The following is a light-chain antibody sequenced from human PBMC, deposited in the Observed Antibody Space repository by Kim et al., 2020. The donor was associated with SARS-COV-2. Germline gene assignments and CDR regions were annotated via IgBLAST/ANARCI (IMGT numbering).Light chain of an antibody. V-gene: IGKV3-20*01. CDR2: GAS. CDR1: QSVSSSY. J-gene: IGKJ2*01. CDR3: QQYGSSPRT. Sequence: LSPGERATLSCRASQSVSSSYLAWYQQKPGQAPRLLVFGASSRATGIPDRFSGSGSGTDFTLTISRLEPEDFAVYYCQQYGSSPRTFGQGTKLEI.